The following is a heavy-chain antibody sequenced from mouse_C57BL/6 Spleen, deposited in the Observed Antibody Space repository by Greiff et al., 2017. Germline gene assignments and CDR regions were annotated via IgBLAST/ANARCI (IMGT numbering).Heavy chain of an antibody. V-gene: IGHV1-4*01. D-gene: IGHD1-1*01. Sequence: VQLQQSGAELARPGASVKMSCKASGYTFTSYTMHWVKQRPGQGLEWIGYINPSSGYTKYNQKFKDKATLTADKSSSTAYMQLSSLTSEDSAVYYCARGDSSYVLPYWYFGVWGTGTTVTVSS. CDR3: ARGDSSYVLPYWYFGV. CDR1: GYTFTSYT. CDR2: INPSSGYT. J-gene: IGHJ1*03.